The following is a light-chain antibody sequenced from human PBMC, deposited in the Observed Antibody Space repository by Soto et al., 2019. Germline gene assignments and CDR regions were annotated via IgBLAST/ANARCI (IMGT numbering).Light chain of an antibody. CDR3: QKYNSFWT. Sequence: DIVMTQTPLSLPVTPGEPASISCRSSQSLLYSNGYNYLDWYVQKPGQSPQLLIYLGSNRASGVPSRFSGSGSGTEFTLTISSLQPEDFATYYCQKYNSFWTFGQGTKV. V-gene: IGKV2-28*01. CDR2: LGS. J-gene: IGKJ1*01. CDR1: QSLLYSNGYNY.